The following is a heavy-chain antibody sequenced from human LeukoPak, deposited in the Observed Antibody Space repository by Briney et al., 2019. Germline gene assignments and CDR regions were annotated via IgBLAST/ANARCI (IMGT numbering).Heavy chain of an antibody. V-gene: IGHV3-53*01. D-gene: IGHD3-10*01. J-gene: IGHJ5*02. Sequence: GGSLRLSCAVSGLTVGNNYISWVRQAPGKGLECIASIYSVGSTAYADSVKGRFTISKDNFKNTLYLQMNSLRVEDTAVYYCARGWFGEPRDSWGQGTRVTVSS. CDR2: IYSVGST. CDR3: ARGWFGEPRDS. CDR1: GLTVGNNY.